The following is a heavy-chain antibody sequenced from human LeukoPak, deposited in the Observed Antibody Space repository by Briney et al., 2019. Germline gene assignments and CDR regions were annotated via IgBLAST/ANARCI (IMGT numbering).Heavy chain of an antibody. CDR1: GGSISSYY. Sequence: SETLSLTCTVSGGSISSYYWSWIRQPPGKGLEWIGYIYYSGSTNYNPSLKSRVTISVDTSKNQFSLKLSSVTAADTAVYYCARGRRGYSYGPFDCWGQGTLVTVSS. V-gene: IGHV4-59*01. CDR3: ARGRRGYSYGPFDC. CDR2: IYYSGST. D-gene: IGHD5-18*01. J-gene: IGHJ4*02.